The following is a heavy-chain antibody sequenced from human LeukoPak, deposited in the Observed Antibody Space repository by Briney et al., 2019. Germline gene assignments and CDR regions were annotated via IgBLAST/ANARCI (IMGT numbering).Heavy chain of an antibody. CDR1: GFTFSDYY. V-gene: IGHV3-30*18. Sequence: GGSLRLSCAASGFTFSDYYMSWIRQAPGKGLEWVAVISYDGSNKYYADSVKGRFTISRDNSKNTLYLQMNSLRAEDTAVYYCAKDATIAVAGPREYYFDYWGQGTLVSVSS. J-gene: IGHJ4*02. D-gene: IGHD6-19*01. CDR3: AKDATIAVAGPREYYFDY. CDR2: ISYDGSNK.